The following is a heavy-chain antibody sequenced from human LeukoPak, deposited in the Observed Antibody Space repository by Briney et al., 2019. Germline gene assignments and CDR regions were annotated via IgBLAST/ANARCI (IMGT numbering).Heavy chain of an antibody. D-gene: IGHD2-21*02. Sequence: SETLSLTCAVSGYSISSGYYWGWIRQPPGKGLEWIGSIYHSGSTCYNPSLKSRVTISVDTSKNQFSLKLSSVTAADTAVYYCARVPIVVVTAISASFDYWGQGTLVTVSS. CDR3: ARVPIVVVTAISASFDY. J-gene: IGHJ4*02. CDR1: GYSISSGYY. V-gene: IGHV4-38-2*01. CDR2: IYHSGST.